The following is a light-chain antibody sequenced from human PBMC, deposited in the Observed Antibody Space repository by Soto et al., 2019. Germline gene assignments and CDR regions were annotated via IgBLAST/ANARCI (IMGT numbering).Light chain of an antibody. J-gene: IGKJ1*01. CDR2: DAS. Sequence: DIQMTQSPSSLSAAVGDRVTITCRASRDISDSLAWIQQKPGKAPRSLIYDASTLQSGVPSKFSGSGSGTDFTLTITNLQPEDSATFYCQQYKSYPLTFGQGTKVDIK. CDR3: QQYKSYPLT. V-gene: IGKV1-16*02. CDR1: RDISDS.